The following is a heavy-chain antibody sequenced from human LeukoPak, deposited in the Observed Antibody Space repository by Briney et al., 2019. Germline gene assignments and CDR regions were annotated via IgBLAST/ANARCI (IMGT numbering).Heavy chain of an antibody. Sequence: PSETLSLTCTVTGGSITSYYWSWIRQPPGKGLEWIGYVYYSGSTNYNPPLKSRVIISVDTSKNQFSLKLSSVTAADTAVYFCARDLDFYLDYWGQGTLVTVSS. CDR2: VYYSGST. CDR1: GGSITSYY. D-gene: IGHD2/OR15-2a*01. J-gene: IGHJ4*02. CDR3: ARDLDFYLDY. V-gene: IGHV4-59*01.